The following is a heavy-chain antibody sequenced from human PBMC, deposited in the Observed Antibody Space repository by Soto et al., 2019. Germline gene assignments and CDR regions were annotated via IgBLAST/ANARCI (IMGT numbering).Heavy chain of an antibody. V-gene: IGHV2-5*02. J-gene: IGHJ4*02. D-gene: IGHD1-26*01. CDR2: IYWDDSK. CDR3: AHAYGGRSLY. Sequence: QITLKESGPTLVKPTQTLTLTCTFSVFSLTTDRVGVGWIRQPPGEALEWLAVIYWDDSKTYSPSLESRLTITKDTSKNQVALTMTNMDSMDTATYYCAHAYGGRSLYWCQGTLVTVSS. CDR1: VFSLTTDRVG.